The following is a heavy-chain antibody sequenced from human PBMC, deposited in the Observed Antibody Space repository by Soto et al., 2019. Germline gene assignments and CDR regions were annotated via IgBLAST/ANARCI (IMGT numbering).Heavy chain of an antibody. J-gene: IGHJ4*02. CDR2: ISSSSSTI. V-gene: IGHV3-48*01. Sequence: GGSLRLSCAASGFTFSSYSMNWVRQAPGKGLEWVSYISSSSSTIYYADSVKGRFTISRDNAKNSLYLQMNSLRAEDTAVYYCAGGGEDIVVVNDYWGQGTLVTVSS. CDR1: GFTFSSYS. CDR3: AGGGEDIVVVNDY. D-gene: IGHD2-2*01.